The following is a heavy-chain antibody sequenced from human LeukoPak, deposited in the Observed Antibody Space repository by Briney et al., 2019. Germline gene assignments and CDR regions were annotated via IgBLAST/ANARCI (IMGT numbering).Heavy chain of an antibody. CDR1: GFSFSSYA. V-gene: IGHV3-23*01. CDR3: ARDARRYFDWYNWFDP. CDR2: ISGSGASA. Sequence: PGGSLRLSCAASGFSFSSYAMSWVRQAPGKGLEWVSGISGSGASAYYADSVKGRFTISRDNAKNSLYLQMNSLRDEDTAVYYCARDARRYFDWYNWFDPWGQGTLVTVSS. J-gene: IGHJ5*02. D-gene: IGHD3-9*01.